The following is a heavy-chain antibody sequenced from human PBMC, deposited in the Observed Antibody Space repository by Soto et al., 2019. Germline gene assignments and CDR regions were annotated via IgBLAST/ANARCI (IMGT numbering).Heavy chain of an antibody. CDR1: GFSFSISP. V-gene: IGHV3-30-3*01. Sequence: QVQLVESGGGVVQPGRSLRLSCAASGFSFSISPMHWVRQAPGKGPEWVALISYDGTNKFYADSVKGRFTISRDNAKSTLYLQVDSLRPEDAAVYYWAMDPKTSGGQNWVFNYFGSWAQGTLVPVSS. CDR2: ISYDGTNK. J-gene: IGHJ4*02. CDR3: AMDPKTSGGQNWVFNYFGS. D-gene: IGHD3-9*01.